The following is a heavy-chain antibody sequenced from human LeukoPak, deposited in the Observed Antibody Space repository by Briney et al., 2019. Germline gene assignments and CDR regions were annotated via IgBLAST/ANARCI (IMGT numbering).Heavy chain of an antibody. V-gene: IGHV5-51*01. J-gene: IGHJ5*02. CDR3: ARQEFCSSTSCYMTNWFDP. D-gene: IGHD2-2*02. Sequence: KTGESLKISCKGSGYSFANYWIGWVRQMPGKGLEWMGITYLGDSDTRYSPSFQGQVTISADKSISTAYLQWSSLKASDTAMYYCARQEFCSSTSCYMTNWFDPWGQGTLVTVSS. CDR2: TYLGDSDT. CDR1: GYSFANYW.